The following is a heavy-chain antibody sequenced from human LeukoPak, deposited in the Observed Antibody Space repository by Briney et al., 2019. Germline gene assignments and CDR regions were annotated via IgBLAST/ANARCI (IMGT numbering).Heavy chain of an antibody. J-gene: IGHJ4*02. D-gene: IGHD5-18*01. Sequence: GGSLRLSCAAAGFRFSSYGMHWVRQAPDKGLEWVATIWYDGSQTYSADSVKGRFTISRDNSKNTVYLHMNSLRAEDTAVYYCAKDRRGFSYGYWGFDYWGQGALVTVSS. CDR2: IWYDGSQT. CDR3: AKDRRGFSYGYWGFDY. CDR1: GFRFSSYG. V-gene: IGHV3-33*06.